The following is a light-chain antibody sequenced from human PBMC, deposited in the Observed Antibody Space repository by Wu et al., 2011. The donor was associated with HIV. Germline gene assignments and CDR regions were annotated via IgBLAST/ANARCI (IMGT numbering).Light chain of an antibody. CDR2: GAS. Sequence: EIVLTQSPGTLSLSPGERATLSCRASQSVSSSYLAWYQQKPGQAPRLLIYGASSRATGIPDRFRGSGSGTDFTLTISRLEPEDFAVYYCQQYGTSPWTFGKGPRW. CDR1: QSVSSSY. J-gene: IGKJ1*01. V-gene: IGKV3-20*01. CDR3: QQYGTSPWT.